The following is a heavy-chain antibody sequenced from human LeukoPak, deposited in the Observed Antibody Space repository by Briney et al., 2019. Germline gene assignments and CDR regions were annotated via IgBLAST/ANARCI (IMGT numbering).Heavy chain of an antibody. Sequence: PSETLSLTCTVSGDSISGYYWSWIRQPPGKGLEWIAYIYYSGATNYNPSLKSRVTISVDTSKNQFSLKLTSVTAADTAVYYCARDRPGDSSLDYWGQGTLVTVSS. CDR3: ARDRPGDSSLDY. V-gene: IGHV4-59*01. CDR1: GDSISGYY. D-gene: IGHD6-13*01. J-gene: IGHJ4*02. CDR2: IYYSGAT.